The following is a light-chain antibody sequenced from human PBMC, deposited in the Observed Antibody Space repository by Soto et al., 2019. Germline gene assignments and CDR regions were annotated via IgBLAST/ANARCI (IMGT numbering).Light chain of an antibody. CDR3: QQYNSWLWT. CDR1: QSVSSSY. V-gene: IGKV3-20*01. Sequence: EIVLTQSPGPLSLSPGERATLSCRSSQSVSSSYLAWYQQKPGQAPRLVIYAASTRATGIPDRFSGSVSGTECTLIISSLQSEDAAVYYCQQYNSWLWTFGQGTKVDIK. CDR2: AAS. J-gene: IGKJ1*01.